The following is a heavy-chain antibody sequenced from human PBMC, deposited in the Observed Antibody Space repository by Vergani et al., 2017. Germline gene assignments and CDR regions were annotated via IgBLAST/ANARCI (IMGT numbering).Heavy chain of an antibody. CDR3: ARSGSSSWLHFDY. J-gene: IGHJ4*02. D-gene: IGHD6-13*01. Sequence: QVQLVESGGGVVQPGRSLRLSCAASGFTFSSYAMHWVRQAPGKGLEWVAVISYDGSNKYYADSVKGRFTISRDNSKNTLYLQMNSLRAEDTAVYYCARSGSSSWLHFDYWGQGTLVTVSS. CDR1: GFTFSSYA. V-gene: IGHV3-30-3*01. CDR2: ISYDGSNK.